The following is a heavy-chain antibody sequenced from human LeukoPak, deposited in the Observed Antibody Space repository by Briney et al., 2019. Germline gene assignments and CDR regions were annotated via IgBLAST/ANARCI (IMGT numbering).Heavy chain of an antibody. Sequence: GGSLRLSCAASGFTFSSYDMHWVRQATGKGLEWVSAIGTAGDTYYPGSVKGRFTISRENAKNSLYLQMNSLRAGDTAVYYCAREEVAGHFGYWGQGTLVTVSS. CDR1: GFTFSSYD. CDR2: IGTAGDT. D-gene: IGHD6-19*01. V-gene: IGHV3-13*01. CDR3: AREEVAGHFGY. J-gene: IGHJ4*02.